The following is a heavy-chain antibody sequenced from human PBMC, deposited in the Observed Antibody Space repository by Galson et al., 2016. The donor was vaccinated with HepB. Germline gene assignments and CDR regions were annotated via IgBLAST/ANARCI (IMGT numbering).Heavy chain of an antibody. J-gene: IGHJ4*02. V-gene: IGHV3-23*01. CDR1: GFTFSSYA. Sequence: SLRLSCAASGFTFSSYAINWVRQAPGKGLEWVSVISGSGGNTYYADSVKGRFIISRDNSKNTQYLQMNSLRAEDTAVYYCAKAQSSGWYDFDYWGQGTLVTVSS. D-gene: IGHD6-19*01. CDR2: ISGSGGNT. CDR3: AKAQSSGWYDFDY.